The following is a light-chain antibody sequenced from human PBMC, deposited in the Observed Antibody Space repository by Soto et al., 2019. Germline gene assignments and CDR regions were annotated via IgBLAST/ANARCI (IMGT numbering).Light chain of an antibody. CDR2: GAS. V-gene: IGKV3-15*01. CDR1: QSIRNF. Sequence: EIVLTRSPGTLSLSPLEIATLSFMASQSIRNFLAWYQQKPGQAPRLLIYGASTRATGIPARFSGGGSGTEFTLTINSLQSEDFAVYYCQRYNRWPLSFGGGTKVDIK. J-gene: IGKJ4*01. CDR3: QRYNRWPLS.